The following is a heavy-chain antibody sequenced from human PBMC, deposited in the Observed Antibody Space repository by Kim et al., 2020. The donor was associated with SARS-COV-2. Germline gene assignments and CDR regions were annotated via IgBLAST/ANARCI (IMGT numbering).Heavy chain of an antibody. Sequence: GGSLRLSCAASGFIFRNYDMSWIRQAPGKGLEWVSGIGAGGEWTHYADSVKGRFTISRDNSKNTLFLQMNSLGVEDPAVYYCVKDSTSWEYWGQGALVPVSAGVDVWGQGTTVTVSS. J-gene: IGHJ6*02. CDR1: GFIFRNYD. CDR3: VKDSTSWEYWGQGALVPVSAGVDV. V-gene: IGHV3-23*01. D-gene: IGHD2-8*02. CDR2: IGAGGEWT.